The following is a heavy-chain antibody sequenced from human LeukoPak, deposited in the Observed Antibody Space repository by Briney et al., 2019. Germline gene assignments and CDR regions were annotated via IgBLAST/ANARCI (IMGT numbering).Heavy chain of an antibody. J-gene: IGHJ4*02. Sequence: PSETLSLTCSVSGGSISSSSYYWGWIRQPPGKGLEWIGTIYYSGSTYYNPSLKSRVTISVDTSKNRFSLKLSSVTAADTAVYYCARGGAILWFGESYYFDYWGQGTLVTVSS. D-gene: IGHD3-10*01. CDR1: GGSISSSSYY. V-gene: IGHV4-39*07. CDR3: ARGGAILWFGESYYFDY. CDR2: IYYSGST.